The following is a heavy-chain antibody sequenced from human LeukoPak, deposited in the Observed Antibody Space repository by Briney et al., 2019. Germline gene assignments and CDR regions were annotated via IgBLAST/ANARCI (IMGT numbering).Heavy chain of an antibody. CDR2: MNPNSGNT. V-gene: IGHV1-8*01. D-gene: IGHD6-13*01. CDR1: GYTFTSYD. CDR3: ARWSTAAGSYGMDV. Sequence: ASVKVSCKASGYTFTSYDIHWVRQATGQGLEWMGWMNPNSGNTGYAQKFQGRVTMTRNTSISTAYMELSSLRSEDTAVYYCARWSTAAGSYGMDVWGQGTTVTVSS. J-gene: IGHJ6*02.